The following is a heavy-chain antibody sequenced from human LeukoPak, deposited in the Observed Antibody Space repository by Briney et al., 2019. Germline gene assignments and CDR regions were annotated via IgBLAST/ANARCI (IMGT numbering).Heavy chain of an antibody. CDR1: GGSISSYY. Sequence: SETLSLTCTVSGGSISSYYCSWIRQPAGKGLGWIGRISISGSTTYNPSLKSRVTMSVDTSKHQFSLKLSSVTAADTAVYYCARGYYYDSSGYDLYGMYYFDYWGQGSLVTVSS. V-gene: IGHV4-4*07. CDR2: ISISGST. J-gene: IGHJ4*02. CDR3: ARGYYYDSSGYDLYGMYYFDY. D-gene: IGHD3-22*01.